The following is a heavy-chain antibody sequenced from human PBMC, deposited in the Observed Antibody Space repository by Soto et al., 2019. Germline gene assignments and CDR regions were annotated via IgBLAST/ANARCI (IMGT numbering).Heavy chain of an antibody. CDR1: GLTFNYFA. CDR3: ALLGRSGSGRPYYYGMDV. D-gene: IGHD3-10*01. J-gene: IGHJ6*02. CDR2: ISGSGGIT. Sequence: EVQLLESGGGLVQPGGSLRLSCAVSGLTFNYFAMSWVRQAPGKGLEWVSAISGSGGITYYADSVKGRFTISRDNSKNTLFLQMNSLRAEDTAVYYCALLGRSGSGRPYYYGMDVWGQGTTVTVSS. V-gene: IGHV3-23*01.